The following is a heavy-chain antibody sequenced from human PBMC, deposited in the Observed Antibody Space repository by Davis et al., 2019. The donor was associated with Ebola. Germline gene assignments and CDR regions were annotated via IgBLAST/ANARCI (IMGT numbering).Heavy chain of an antibody. CDR3: ARDLVQYYYDSSGYYSTYYFDY. J-gene: IGHJ4*02. Sequence: PSETLSLTCTVSGGSISSYYWSWIRQPAGKGLEWIGRIYTSGSTNYNPSLKSRVTMSVDTSKNQFSLKLSSVTAADTAVYYCARDLVQYYYDSSGYYSTYYFDYWGQGTLVTVSS. CDR1: GGSISSYY. CDR2: IYTSGST. V-gene: IGHV4-4*07. D-gene: IGHD3-22*01.